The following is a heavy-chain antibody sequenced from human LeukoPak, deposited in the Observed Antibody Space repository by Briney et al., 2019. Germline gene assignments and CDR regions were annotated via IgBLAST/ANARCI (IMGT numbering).Heavy chain of an antibody. CDR1: GFTFSGYS. V-gene: IGHV3-48*01. CDR3: ARGRADYFFDY. CDR2: ISSGSSTI. J-gene: IGHJ4*02. Sequence: GGSLSLSCAASGFTFSGYSMNWVRQAPGKGLEWVSYISSGSSTIYYADSVRGRFTISRDNAKSSLYLQMNSLRAEDTAVYYCARGRADYFFDYWSQGTLVTVSS. D-gene: IGHD2-21*02.